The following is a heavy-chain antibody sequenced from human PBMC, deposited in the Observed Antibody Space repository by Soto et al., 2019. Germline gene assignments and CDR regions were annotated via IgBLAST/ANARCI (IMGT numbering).Heavy chain of an antibody. CDR1: GFTFSSYG. V-gene: IGHV3-30*18. Sequence: ESGGVVVQPGRSLRLSCAASGFTFSSYGMHWVRQAPGKGLEWVAVISYDGSNKYYADSVKGRVTISRDNSKNTLYLQMNSLRAEDTAVYYCAKDPYSSGWFDFDYWGQGTLVTVSS. J-gene: IGHJ4*02. CDR2: ISYDGSNK. CDR3: AKDPYSSGWFDFDY. D-gene: IGHD6-19*01.